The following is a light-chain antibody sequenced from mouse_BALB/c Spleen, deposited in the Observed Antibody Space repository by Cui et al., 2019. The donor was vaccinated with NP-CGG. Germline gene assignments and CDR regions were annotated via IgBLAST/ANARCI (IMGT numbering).Light chain of an antibody. V-gene: IGLV1*01. Sequence: QAVATSAPASTTSPGERVTLTCRSSTGAVTTSNYANWVQEKPDHLFTGLIGGTNNRIPGVPARFSGSLIGDKAALTITGAQTEDEAIYFCALWYSNHWVFGGGTKLTVL. CDR2: GTN. CDR3: ALWYSNHWV. CDR1: TGAVTTSNY. J-gene: IGLJ1*01.